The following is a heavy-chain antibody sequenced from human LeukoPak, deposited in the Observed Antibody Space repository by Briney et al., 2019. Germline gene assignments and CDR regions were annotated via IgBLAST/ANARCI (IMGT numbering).Heavy chain of an antibody. CDR1: GGSISSYY. J-gene: IGHJ3*02. Sequence: SETLSLTCTVSGGSISSYYWSWIRQPPGKGLEWIGYIYTSGSTNYNPSLKSRVTMSVDTSKNQFSLKLSSVTAADTAVYYCARGPPPDSSGYYHDAFDIWGQGTMVTVSS. CDR3: ARGPPPDSSGYYHDAFDI. V-gene: IGHV4-4*08. CDR2: IYTSGST. D-gene: IGHD3-22*01.